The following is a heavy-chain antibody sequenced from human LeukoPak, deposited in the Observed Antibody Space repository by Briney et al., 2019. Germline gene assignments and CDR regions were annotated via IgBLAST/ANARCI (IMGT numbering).Heavy chain of an antibody. CDR1: GFTFSSYS. CDR3: ARGRFTGGGFGESHD. Sequence: GGSLRLSCAASGFTFSSYSMNWVRQAPGKGLEWVSSISSSSSYIYYADSVKGRFTISRDNAKNSLYLQMNSLRAEDTAVYYCARGRFTGGGFGESHDWGQGTLVTVSS. D-gene: IGHD3-10*01. CDR2: ISSSSSYI. V-gene: IGHV3-21*01. J-gene: IGHJ4*02.